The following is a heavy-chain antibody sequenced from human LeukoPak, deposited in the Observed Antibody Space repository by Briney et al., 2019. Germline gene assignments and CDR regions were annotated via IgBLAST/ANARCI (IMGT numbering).Heavy chain of an antibody. CDR3: GKEGDYVWGSYRSNAFDI. J-gene: IGHJ3*02. CDR1: GFTFDDYA. CDR2: ISGNGGST. D-gene: IGHD3-16*02. V-gene: IGHV3-43*02. Sequence: PGGTLSLSCAASGFTFDDYAMHWVRQAPGKGLEWVSLISGNGGSTYYADSVKGRFTISRDNSKNSLYLQMNSLRTEDTALYYCGKEGDYVWGSYRSNAFDIWGQGTMVTVSS.